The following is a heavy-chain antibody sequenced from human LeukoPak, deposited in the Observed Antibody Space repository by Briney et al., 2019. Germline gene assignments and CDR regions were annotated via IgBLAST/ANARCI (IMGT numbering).Heavy chain of an antibody. V-gene: IGHV3-64*01. D-gene: IGHD3-16*02. Sequence: GGSLRLSCAASGFTFSSYAMHWVRQAPGKGLEYVSAISSNGGSTYYANSVKGRFTISRDNSKNTLYLQMGSLRAEDMAVYYCASLSSDVWGQGTTVTVTS. CDR2: ISSNGGST. CDR3: ASLSSDV. CDR1: GFTFSSYA. J-gene: IGHJ6*02.